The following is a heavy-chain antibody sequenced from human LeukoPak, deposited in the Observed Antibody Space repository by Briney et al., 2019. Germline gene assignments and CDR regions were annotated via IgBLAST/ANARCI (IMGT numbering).Heavy chain of an antibody. Sequence: SETLSLTCTVSGGSISSGGYYWSWIRQHPEKGLEWIGYIYYSGSTYYNPSLKSRVTISVDTSKSQFSLKLTSVSAADTAVYYCARRSDYSGSGSYYYFDYWGQGILVTVSS. CDR2: IYYSGST. J-gene: IGHJ4*02. CDR1: GGSISSGGYY. V-gene: IGHV4-31*03. CDR3: ARRSDYSGSGSYYYFDY. D-gene: IGHD3-10*01.